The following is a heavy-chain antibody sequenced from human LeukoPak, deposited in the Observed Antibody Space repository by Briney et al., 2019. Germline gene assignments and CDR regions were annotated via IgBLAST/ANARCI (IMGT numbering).Heavy chain of an antibody. V-gene: IGHV3-21*01. Sequence: GGSLRLSCAVSGFTFSSYSMNWVRQAPGKGLEWVSSISSSSSYIYYADSVKGRFTISRDNAKNSLYLQMNSLRAEDTAVYYCARDYYHSSGYGTFDYWGQGTLVTISS. J-gene: IGHJ4*02. CDR1: GFTFSSYS. CDR2: ISSSSSYI. D-gene: IGHD3-22*01. CDR3: ARDYYHSSGYGTFDY.